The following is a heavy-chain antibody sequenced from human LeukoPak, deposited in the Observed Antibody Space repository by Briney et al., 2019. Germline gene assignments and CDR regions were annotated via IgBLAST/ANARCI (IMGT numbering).Heavy chain of an antibody. Sequence: GESLKISCKGSRYSFTSYWINGVRQMAGKGLEGMGIIYPGDYDTRYSPSFQGQVTISADKSISTAYLQWSSLKASDTAMYYCARRPDYFDSSAYYYRWGQGTLVTVSS. V-gene: IGHV5-51*01. CDR2: IYPGDYDT. J-gene: IGHJ5*02. CDR1: RYSFTSYW. CDR3: ARRPDYFDSSAYYYR. D-gene: IGHD3-22*01.